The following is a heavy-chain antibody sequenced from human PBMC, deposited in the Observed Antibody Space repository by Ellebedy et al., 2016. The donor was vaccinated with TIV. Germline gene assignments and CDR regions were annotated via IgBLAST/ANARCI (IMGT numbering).Heavy chain of an antibody. J-gene: IGHJ4*02. V-gene: IGHV3-7*04. CDR2: INQNGSEK. D-gene: IGHD3-10*01. CDR3: ARAPHGSERLYYFDQ. Sequence: GGSLRLSCATSGFPLSTYWMSWVRQAPGKGLEWVANINQNGSEKYHVDSVKGRFTMSRDNAKNSVYLQMNSLRAEDTAVYYCARAPHGSERLYYFDQWGQGTLVTISS. CDR1: GFPLSTYW.